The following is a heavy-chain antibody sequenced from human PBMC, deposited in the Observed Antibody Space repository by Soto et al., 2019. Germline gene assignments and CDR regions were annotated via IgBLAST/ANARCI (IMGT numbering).Heavy chain of an antibody. Sequence: SETVSLTCAVYGGSFSGYYWSWIRQPPGKGLEWIGEINHSGSTNYNPSLKSRVTISVDTSKNQFSLKLSSVTAADTAVYYCARGRAYDFWSGMYYYYYYMDVWGKGTTVTVSS. CDR2: INHSGST. CDR1: GGSFSGYY. CDR3: ARGRAYDFWSGMYYYYYYMDV. V-gene: IGHV4-34*01. D-gene: IGHD3-3*01. J-gene: IGHJ6*03.